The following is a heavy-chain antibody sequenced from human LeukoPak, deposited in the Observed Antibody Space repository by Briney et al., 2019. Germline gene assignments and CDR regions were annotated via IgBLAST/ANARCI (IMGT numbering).Heavy chain of an antibody. Sequence: PGGSLRLSCAASGFTFSSYGMHWVRQAPGKGLEWVTFIRYDGSNKYYADSVKGRFTISRDNSKNTLYLQMNSLRAEDTAVYYCARDRDGVPDYWGQGTLVTVSS. CDR3: ARDRDGVPDY. CDR1: GFTFSSYG. CDR2: IRYDGSNK. D-gene: IGHD4-17*01. J-gene: IGHJ4*02. V-gene: IGHV3-30*02.